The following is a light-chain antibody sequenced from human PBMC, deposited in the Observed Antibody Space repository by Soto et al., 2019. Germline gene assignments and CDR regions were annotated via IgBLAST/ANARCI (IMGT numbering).Light chain of an antibody. V-gene: IGKV3-11*01. CDR1: QSFSGY. CDR2: DAS. J-gene: IGKJ5*01. Sequence: DILLTQSPATLSLSPGERATLSCRASQSFSGYLAWYQQKPGQAPRLLIYDASKRATGIPARFSGRGSGTDFTLPISSLEPEDFAVYYCQQRSNWPPVITFGQGTRLEI. CDR3: QQRSNWPPVIT.